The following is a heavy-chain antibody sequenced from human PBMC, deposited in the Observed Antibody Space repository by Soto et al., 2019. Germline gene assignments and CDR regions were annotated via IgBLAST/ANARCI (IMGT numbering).Heavy chain of an antibody. J-gene: IGHJ6*02. D-gene: IGHD3-10*01. CDR1: GGTFSSYT. CDR2: IIPILGIA. V-gene: IGHV1-69*02. CDR3: ARGSPGDFGMDV. Sequence: QVQLVQSGAEVKKPGSSVKVSCKASGGTFSSYTISWVRQAPGQGLEWMGRIIPILGIANYAQKFQGRVTITADKSTSAAYMELSRLRSEDTAVYYCARGSPGDFGMDVWGQGTTVTVSS.